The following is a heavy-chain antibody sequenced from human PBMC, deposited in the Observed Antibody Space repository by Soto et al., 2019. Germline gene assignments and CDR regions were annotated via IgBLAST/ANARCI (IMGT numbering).Heavy chain of an antibody. CDR3: ANDYGDYKSYYAMDV. CDR1: GASVTSSTYY. V-gene: IGHV4-39*01. Sequence: QLQLQESGPGLVKPSETLSLTCTVTGASVTSSTYYWGWIRQPPGKGLEWIGSIYYSGSTYYNQYLRSRVTITVDTSKNQVSLKLTSVTAADTAVYYCANDYGDYKSYYAMDVWGQGTMVTVSS. J-gene: IGHJ6*02. D-gene: IGHD4-17*01. CDR2: IYYSGST.